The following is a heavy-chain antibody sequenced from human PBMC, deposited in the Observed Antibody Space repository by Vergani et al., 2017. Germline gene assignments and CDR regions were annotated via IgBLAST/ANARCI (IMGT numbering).Heavy chain of an antibody. CDR1: GYTFTSYY. J-gene: IGHJ5*02. D-gene: IGHD2-2*01. CDR2: INPNSGGT. CDR3: ARDLVVVVPAAMRAWFDP. V-gene: IGHV1-2*02. Sequence: QVQLVQSGAEVKKPGASVKVSCKASGYTFTSYYMHWVRQAPGQGLEWMGIINPNSGGTNYAQKFQGRVTMTRDTSISTAYMELSRLRSDDTAVYYCARDLVVVVPAAMRAWFDPWGQGTLVTVSS.